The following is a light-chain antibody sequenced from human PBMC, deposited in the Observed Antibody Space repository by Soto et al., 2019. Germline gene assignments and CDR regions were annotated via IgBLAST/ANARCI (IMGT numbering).Light chain of an antibody. Sequence: QSVLTQPPFASGSPGQSVTISCTGTSSDVGAYNYVSWYQQLPGKAPKLIIYEVSKRPSGVPDRFSGSKSGNTASLTVSGLQAEDEANYSCTSYAGTYSFFYLFGTGTKVTLL. CDR1: SSDVGAYNY. CDR3: TSYAGTYSFFYL. J-gene: IGLJ1*01. CDR2: EVS. V-gene: IGLV2-8*01.